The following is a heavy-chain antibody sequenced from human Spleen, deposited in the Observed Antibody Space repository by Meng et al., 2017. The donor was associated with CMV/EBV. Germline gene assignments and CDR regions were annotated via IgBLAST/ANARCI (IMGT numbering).Heavy chain of an antibody. CDR1: GYTFTTYD. Sequence: ASVKVSCKASGYTFTTYDINWVRQATGQGLEWMGWMNPNSGNTGYAQKLQGRVTMTTDTSTSTAYMELRSLRSDDTAVYYCARAGVLRFLEWPSGGMDVWGQGTTVTVSS. CDR2: MNPNSGNT. D-gene: IGHD3-3*01. V-gene: IGHV1-8*01. J-gene: IGHJ6*02. CDR3: ARAGVLRFLEWPSGGMDV.